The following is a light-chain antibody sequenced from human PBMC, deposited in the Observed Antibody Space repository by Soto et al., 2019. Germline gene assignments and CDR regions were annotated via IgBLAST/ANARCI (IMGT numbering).Light chain of an antibody. CDR2: LGS. CDR3: IQALQTPPP. J-gene: IGKJ5*01. CDR1: QSLLHNNGHNY. Sequence: DIVMTQSPLSLPVTPGEPASISCRSSQSLLHNNGHNYMDWYLQKPGQSPQLLIYLGSNRASGVADRFSGSGSGTDFTLKISRVEADDVGVSYCIQALQTPPPFGQGTRLEMK. V-gene: IGKV2-28*01.